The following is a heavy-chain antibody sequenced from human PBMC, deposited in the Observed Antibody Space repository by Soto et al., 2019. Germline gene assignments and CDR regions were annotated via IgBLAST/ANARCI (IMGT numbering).Heavy chain of an antibody. CDR1: GFTFSSYA. V-gene: IGHV3-30-3*01. J-gene: IGHJ3*02. CDR2: ISYDGSNK. D-gene: IGHD5-12*01. CDR3: ARDRGAFDI. Sequence: PGGSLRLSCAASGFTFSSYAMHWVRQAPGKGLEWVAVISYDGSNKYYADSVKGRFTISRDNSKNTLCLQMNSLRAEDTAVYYCARDRGAFDIWGQGTMVTV.